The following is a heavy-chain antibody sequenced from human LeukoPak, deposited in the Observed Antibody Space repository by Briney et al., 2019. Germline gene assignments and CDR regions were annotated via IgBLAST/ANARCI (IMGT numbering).Heavy chain of an antibody. CDR1: GFAFSSFS. CDR2: ISGDSSTI. V-gene: IGHV3-48*02. Sequence: PGGSLRLSCAASGFAFSSFSMNWVRQAPGKGLEWVSYISGDSSTIYYPDSVKGRFTISRDSAKNSLYLQMSSLRDEDTAVYYCARDLHSGAYTFDYWGEGTLVTVSS. CDR3: ARDLHSGAYTFDY. J-gene: IGHJ4*02. D-gene: IGHD1-26*01.